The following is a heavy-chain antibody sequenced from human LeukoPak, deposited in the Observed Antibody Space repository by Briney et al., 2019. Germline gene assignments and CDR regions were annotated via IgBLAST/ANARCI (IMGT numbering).Heavy chain of an antibody. CDR1: GFTFSSYV. J-gene: IGHJ3*02. Sequence: GGSLRLSCAASGFTFSSYVMTWVRQAPGKGLEWVSAISGSGGSTYYADSVKGRFTISRDNSKNTLYLQMNSLRAEDTAVYYCAKDQSGWFDAFDIWGQGTMVTVPS. CDR2: ISGSGGST. CDR3: AKDQSGWFDAFDI. D-gene: IGHD6-19*01. V-gene: IGHV3-23*01.